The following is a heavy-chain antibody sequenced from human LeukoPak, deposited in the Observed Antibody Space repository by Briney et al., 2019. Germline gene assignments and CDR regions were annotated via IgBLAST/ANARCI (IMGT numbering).Heavy chain of an antibody. CDR2: IYQSGST. V-gene: IGHV4-4*02. CDR1: GGSISSDNW. Sequence: PSGTLSLTCAVSGGSISSDNWWSWVRQPPGKGLEWVGEIYQSGSTNYNPSLKSRVTITVDKSKSQFSLKLGSVTAADTAVYYCARRNYYDSTGYYNNWGRGTLVTVSS. D-gene: IGHD3-22*01. J-gene: IGHJ4*02. CDR3: ARRNYYDSTGYYNN.